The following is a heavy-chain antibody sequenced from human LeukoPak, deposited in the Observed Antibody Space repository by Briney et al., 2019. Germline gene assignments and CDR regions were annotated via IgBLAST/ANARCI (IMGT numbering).Heavy chain of an antibody. J-gene: IGHJ4*02. Sequence: GGSLRLSCAASGFTFSSYVMHWVRQAPGEGLEWVAVISFDGSNKYYGDSLKGRFTISRDNSKNTLYLQMNSLRGEDMAIYYCAKDFGWLSGFDYWGQGTLVTVSS. CDR3: AKDFGWLSGFDY. V-gene: IGHV3-30*18. D-gene: IGHD3-9*01. CDR1: GFTFSSYV. CDR2: ISFDGSNK.